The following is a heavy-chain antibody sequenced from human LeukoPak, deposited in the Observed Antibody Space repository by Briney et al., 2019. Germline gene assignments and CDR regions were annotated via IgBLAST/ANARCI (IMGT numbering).Heavy chain of an antibody. J-gene: IGHJ4*02. CDR3: VKGPVMTTVITALEY. D-gene: IGHD4-23*01. V-gene: IGHV3-64D*06. Sequence: GGSLRLSCSASGFIFSSYAMHWVRQAPGKGLEYLSAISTDGGSTYYADSVNGRFTISRDNSKNTLYLQMSSLRTEDTAVYYCVKGPVMTTVITALEYWGQGTLVTVSS. CDR2: ISTDGGST. CDR1: GFIFSSYA.